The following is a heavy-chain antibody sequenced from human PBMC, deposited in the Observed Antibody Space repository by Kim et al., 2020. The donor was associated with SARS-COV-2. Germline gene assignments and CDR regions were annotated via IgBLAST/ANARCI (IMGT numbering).Heavy chain of an antibody. CDR3: TREYYYDSSGYYGIKSVGDY. D-gene: IGHD3-22*01. CDR2: IRSKAYGGTT. CDR1: GFTFGDYA. V-gene: IGHV3-49*03. Sequence: GGSLRLSCTASGFTFGDYAMSWFRQAPGKGLEWVGFIRSKAYGGTTEYAASVKGRFTISRDDSKSIAYLQMNSLKTEDTAVYYCTREYYYDSSGYYGIKSVGDYWGQGTLVTVSS. J-gene: IGHJ4*02.